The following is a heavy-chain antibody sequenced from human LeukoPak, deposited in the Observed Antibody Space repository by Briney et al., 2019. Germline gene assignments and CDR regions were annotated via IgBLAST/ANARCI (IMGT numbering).Heavy chain of an antibody. CDR3: ARYCSSISCYGYYFDY. Sequence: SETLSLTCTVSGGSISSGSYYWSWIRQPAGKGLEWIGRIYTSGSTNYNPSLKSRVTISVDTSKNQFSLKLSSVTAADTAVYYCARYCSSISCYGYYFDYWGQGTLVTVSS. D-gene: IGHD2-2*01. CDR2: IYTSGST. V-gene: IGHV4-61*02. J-gene: IGHJ4*02. CDR1: GGSISSGSYY.